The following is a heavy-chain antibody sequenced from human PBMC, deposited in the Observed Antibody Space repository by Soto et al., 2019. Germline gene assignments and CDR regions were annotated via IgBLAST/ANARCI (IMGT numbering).Heavy chain of an antibody. V-gene: IGHV1-18*04. J-gene: IGHJ3*02. CDR2: ISAYNGNT. CDR3: ARDQVVTWELSHDAFDI. Sequence: QVQLVQSGAEVKKPGASVKVSCKASGYTFTSYGIGWVRQAPGQGLEWMGWISAYNGNTNYAQKLQGRVTMTTDTSTSTDYMELRSLRSDDTAVYYCARDQVVTWELSHDAFDIWGQGTMVTVSS. D-gene: IGHD1-26*01. CDR1: GYTFTSYG.